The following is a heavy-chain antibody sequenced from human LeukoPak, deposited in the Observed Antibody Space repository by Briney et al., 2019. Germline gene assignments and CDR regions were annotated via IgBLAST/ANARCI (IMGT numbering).Heavy chain of an antibody. D-gene: IGHD3-10*01. CDR3: ARDQGISSDLDAFDI. Sequence: PSETLSLICTVTGGSISGYYWNWIRQPPGGGLEWIGYIYYDGNTNYSPSVKSQVTISVDMSKNQVSLRLSSVTADDTAIYYCARDQGISSDLDAFDIWGQGTMVTVSS. V-gene: IGHV4-59*01. J-gene: IGHJ3*02. CDR2: IYYDGNT. CDR1: GGSISGYY.